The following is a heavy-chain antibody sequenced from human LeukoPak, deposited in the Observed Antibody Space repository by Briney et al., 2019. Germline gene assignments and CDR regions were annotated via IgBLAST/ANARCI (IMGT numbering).Heavy chain of an antibody. J-gene: IGHJ4*02. CDR1: GLTFSDYY. CDR3: AREGLGDSTLGLYYFDY. V-gene: IGHV3-11*04. Sequence: GGSLGLSCAASGLTFSDYYMSWIRQAPGQGLEWVSYISSSGSTIYYADSVKGRFTISRDNAKNSLYLQMNSLRAEDTAVYYCAREGLGDSTLGLYYFDYWGQGTLVTVSS. D-gene: IGHD2/OR15-2a*01. CDR2: ISSSGSTI.